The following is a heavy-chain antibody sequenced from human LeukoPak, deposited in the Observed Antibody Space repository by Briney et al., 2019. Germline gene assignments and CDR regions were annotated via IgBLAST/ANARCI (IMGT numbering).Heavy chain of an antibody. CDR2: ISGSGGST. CDR3: AKAAQVAGRPNLGGHFDY. D-gene: IGHD6-6*01. Sequence: GGSLRLSCAASEFTFSSYAMSWVRQAPGKGLEWVSTISGSGGSTYYAESVKGRFTISRDNNKNTLYLQMNSLRAEDTAVYYCAKAAQVAGRPNLGGHFDYWGQGTLVTVSS. J-gene: IGHJ4*02. V-gene: IGHV3-23*01. CDR1: EFTFSSYA.